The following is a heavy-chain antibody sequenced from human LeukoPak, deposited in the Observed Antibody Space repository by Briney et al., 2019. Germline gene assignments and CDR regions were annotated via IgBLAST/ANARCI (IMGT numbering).Heavy chain of an antibody. CDR1: GYTFTGYY. D-gene: IGHD3-10*01. Sequence: GASVKVSCKASGYTFTGYYIHWVRQAPGQGLEWMGWIKPNSGGTRYAQKFQGRVTMTRDTSISTAYMELRRLTADDTAVYYCARGRGPYYCVMDVWGQGTTVTVSS. CDR2: IKPNSGGT. J-gene: IGHJ6*02. V-gene: IGHV1-2*02. CDR3: ARGRGPYYCVMDV.